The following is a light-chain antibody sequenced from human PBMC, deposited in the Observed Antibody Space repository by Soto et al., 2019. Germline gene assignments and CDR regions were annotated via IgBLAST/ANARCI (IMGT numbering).Light chain of an antibody. CDR2: GNS. CDR1: SSNIGAGYD. Sequence: QSVLTQPPSVSGAPGQRVTISCTGSSSNIGAGYDVHWYLHLPGTAPKLLIFGNSHRPSGVPDRFSDSKSGTSASLAITGLQDEDEADYYCQSYDNTLSGVVFGGGTKVTVL. V-gene: IGLV1-40*01. CDR3: QSYDNTLSGVV. J-gene: IGLJ2*01.